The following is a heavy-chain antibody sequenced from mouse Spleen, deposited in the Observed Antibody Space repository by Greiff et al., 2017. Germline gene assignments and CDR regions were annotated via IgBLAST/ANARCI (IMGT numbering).Heavy chain of an antibody. CDR1: GYTFTDYN. CDR2: INPNNGGT. Sequence: VHVKQSGPELVKPGASVKMSCKASGYTFTDYNMHWVKQSHGKSLEWIGYINPNNGGTSYNQKFKGKATLTVNKSSSTAYMELRSLTSEDSAVYYCARNYRYGLFDYWGQGTTLTVSS. CDR3: ARNYRYGLFDY. D-gene: IGHD2-14*01. V-gene: IGHV1-22*01. J-gene: IGHJ2*01.